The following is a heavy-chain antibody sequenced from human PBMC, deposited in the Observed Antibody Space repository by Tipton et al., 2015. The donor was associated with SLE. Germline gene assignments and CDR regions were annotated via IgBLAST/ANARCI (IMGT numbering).Heavy chain of an antibody. J-gene: IGHJ4*02. CDR3: ARDLVGGGNYLDY. CDR2: ISYDGSNK. Sequence: SLRLSCAASGFTFSSYAMHWVRQAPGKGLEWVAYISYDGSNKHYADSVKGRFTISRDNSKNTLYLQMNSLRAEDTAVYYCARDLVGGGNYLDYWGQGTLVTVSS. D-gene: IGHD1-26*01. V-gene: IGHV3-30*04. CDR1: GFTFSSYA.